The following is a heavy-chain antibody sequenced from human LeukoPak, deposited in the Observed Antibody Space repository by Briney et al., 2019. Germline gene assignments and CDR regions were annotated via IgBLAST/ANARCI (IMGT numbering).Heavy chain of an antibody. Sequence: ASVTVSCKASVYTFTSYGISWVRQAPGQGLEWMGWISAYNGNTNYAQKLQGRVTMTTDTSTSTAYMELRSLRSDDTAVYYCARASSGSYHPYFDYWGQGTLVTVSS. CDR3: ARASSGSYHPYFDY. CDR1: VYTFTSYG. CDR2: ISAYNGNT. D-gene: IGHD1-26*01. V-gene: IGHV1-18*01. J-gene: IGHJ4*02.